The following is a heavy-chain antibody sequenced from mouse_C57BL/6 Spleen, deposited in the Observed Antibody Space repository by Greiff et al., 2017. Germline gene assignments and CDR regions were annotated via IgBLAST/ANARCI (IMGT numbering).Heavy chain of an antibody. D-gene: IGHD1-1*01. CDR1: GYTFTSYW. CDR3: AAGYGSSSFDY. CDR2: IDPSDSYT. Sequence: VQLQQSGAELVKPGASVKLSCKASGYTFTSYWMQWVKQRPGQGLEWIGEIDPSDSYTNYNQKFKGKATLTVDTSSSTAYMQLSSLTSEDSAVYYCAAGYGSSSFDYWGRGTTLTVSS. V-gene: IGHV1-50*01. J-gene: IGHJ2*01.